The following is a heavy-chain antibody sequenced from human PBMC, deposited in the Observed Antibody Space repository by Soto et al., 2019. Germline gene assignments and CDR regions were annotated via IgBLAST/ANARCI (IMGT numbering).Heavy chain of an antibody. V-gene: IGHV3-74*01. J-gene: IGHJ4*02. Sequence: EVQLVQSGGGSVQPGGSLRLSCAASGFTFTNYWMHWVRQVPGKGLVWVSRIDGVGTGTSYSDSVRGRFTISRDNAENTLYLQMNSLKAEDTSVYNCTTVFEYRGKGTPVTVSS. CDR3: TTVFEY. CDR1: GFTFTNYW. CDR2: IDGVGTGT.